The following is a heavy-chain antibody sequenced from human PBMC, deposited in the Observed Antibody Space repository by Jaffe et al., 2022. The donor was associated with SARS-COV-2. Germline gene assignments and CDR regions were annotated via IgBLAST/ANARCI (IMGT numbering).Heavy chain of an antibody. CDR1: GYIFNKYW. CDR3: ARGGYGDYYYYGMDV. CDR2: IYPEDSDT. Sequence: QLEQSGAEVRKPGESLKISCQGSGYIFNKYWIGWVRQMPGKGLEWMGIIYPEDSDTRYSPSFEGQVTISVDTSISTAYLQWSSLKASDSAIYYCARGGYGDYYYYGMDVWGQGTTVTVSS. J-gene: IGHJ6*02. V-gene: IGHV5-51*01. D-gene: IGHD4-17*01.